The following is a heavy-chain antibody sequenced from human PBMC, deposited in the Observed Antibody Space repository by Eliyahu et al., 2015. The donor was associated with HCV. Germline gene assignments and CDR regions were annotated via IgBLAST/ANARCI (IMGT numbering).Heavy chain of an antibody. CDR1: GFTFSSYW. CDR3: ARVGDFWSGYS. J-gene: IGHJ5*02. V-gene: IGHV3-74*01. CDR2: INSDGSST. Sequence: EVQLVESGGGLVXPGGSLRLSCAASGFTFSSYWMHWVRQVPGXGLVWVSRINSDGSSTSYADSVKGRFTISRDNAKNTLYLQMNSLRAEDTAVYYCARVGDFWSGYSWGQGTLGTVSS. D-gene: IGHD3-3*01.